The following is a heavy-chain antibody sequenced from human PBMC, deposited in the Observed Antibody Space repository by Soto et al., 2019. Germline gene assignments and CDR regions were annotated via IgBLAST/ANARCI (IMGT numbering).Heavy chain of an antibody. J-gene: IGHJ4*02. CDR2: ISDSGRST. D-gene: IGHD3-9*01. CDR3: AKVAHTRTNILTGDSDY. V-gene: IGHV3-23*01. CDR1: GFTFSSSP. Sequence: EVQLLESGGGLVQPGGSLRLSCAASGFTFSSSPMSWVRQAPGKGLEWVSTISDSGRSTYYADSVKGRFSISRDNSKNTLFLQMNSLSAEDTALYFCAKVAHTRTNILTGDSDYWGQGTLVTVSS.